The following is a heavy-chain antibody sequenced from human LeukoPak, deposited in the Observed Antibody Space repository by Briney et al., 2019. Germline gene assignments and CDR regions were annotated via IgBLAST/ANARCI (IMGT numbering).Heavy chain of an antibody. D-gene: IGHD2/OR15-2a*01. CDR2: IYYTGTT. Sequence: SETLSLTCTVSGGSISRYYWSWIRQPPGEGLEWIGYIYYTGTTNYNPSLKNRVTMSVDTSKNQFSLKLSSVTAADTAVYYCAENSGGYMDVWGKGTTVTVSS. J-gene: IGHJ6*03. CDR3: AENSGGYMDV. CDR1: GGSISRYY. V-gene: IGHV4-59*08.